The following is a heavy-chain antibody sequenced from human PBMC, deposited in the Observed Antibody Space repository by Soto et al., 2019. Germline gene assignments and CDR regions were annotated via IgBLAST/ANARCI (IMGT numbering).Heavy chain of an antibody. J-gene: IGHJ4*02. D-gene: IGHD3-22*01. V-gene: IGHV4-39*01. Sequence: LQLQESGPGLVKPSETLSLTCTVSGDSIRNRNYYWGWIRQPPGKGLEWIVSRYDDESTFYNPSRKRRVTVSIDTSKKQFSLKMTSVTAPDMGVYYCAGVLYEGSSGYYRDVWGQGNLVTVSS. CDR2: RYDDEST. CDR1: GDSIRNRNYY. CDR3: AGVLYEGSSGYYRDV.